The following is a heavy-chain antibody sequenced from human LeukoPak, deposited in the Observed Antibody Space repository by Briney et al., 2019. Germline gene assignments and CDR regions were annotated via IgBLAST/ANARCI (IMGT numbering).Heavy chain of an antibody. Sequence: PGGSLRLSCAASGFTFSSYAMSWVRQAPGKGLEWVSGISGSGDNTYYADSVKGRFTISRDNSKNTLYLQVNSLRAEDTAVYYCAKGGKWDVTPFDYWGQGTLVTVSS. J-gene: IGHJ4*02. D-gene: IGHD1-26*01. CDR2: ISGSGDNT. CDR3: AKGGKWDVTPFDY. V-gene: IGHV3-23*01. CDR1: GFTFSSYA.